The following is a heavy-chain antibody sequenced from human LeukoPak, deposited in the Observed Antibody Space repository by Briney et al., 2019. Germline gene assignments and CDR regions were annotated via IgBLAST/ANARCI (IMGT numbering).Heavy chain of an antibody. V-gene: IGHV4-39*01. CDR2: IYYSGST. CDR3: ARVPLKYDILTGYQPYYFGY. CDR1: GGSISNTIYH. J-gene: IGHJ4*02. D-gene: IGHD3-9*01. Sequence: SETLSLSCTVSGGSISNTIYHWGWIRQPPGKGLEWIGNIYYSGSTYYNPSLKSRVTISIDTSKNQFSLKLNSVTAADTAVYYCARVPLKYDILTGYQPYYFGYWGQGTLVIVSS.